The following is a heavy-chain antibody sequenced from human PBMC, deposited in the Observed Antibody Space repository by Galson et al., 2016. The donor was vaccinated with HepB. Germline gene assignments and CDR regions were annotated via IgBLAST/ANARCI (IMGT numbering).Heavy chain of an antibody. CDR3: ARHSRGSSVFEPIAL. CDR2: ICPGDSET. V-gene: IGHV5-51*01. Sequence: QSGADVKKPGESLKISCQGSGYNFIYYCIAWVRQMPGKGLDWMGIICPGDSETRYSPSFQGQVSFSVDESNNIAYVQWTSLKDSDTAMYYCARHSRGSSVFEPIALWGQGTLVTVSS. J-gene: IGHJ4*02. CDR1: GYNFIYYC. D-gene: IGHD5/OR15-5a*01.